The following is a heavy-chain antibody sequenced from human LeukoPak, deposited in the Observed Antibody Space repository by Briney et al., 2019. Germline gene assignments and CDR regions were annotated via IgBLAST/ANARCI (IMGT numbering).Heavy chain of an antibody. D-gene: IGHD6-6*01. J-gene: IGHJ5*02. V-gene: IGHV4-61*02. CDR1: GGSISSSSYY. CDR3: ARVFPFEYSSSSVWFDP. Sequence: SETLSLTCTVSGGSISSSSYYWSWIRQPAGKGLEWIRRIYTSGSTNYNPSLKSRVTMSVDTSKNQFSLKLSSVTAADTAVYYCARVFPFEYSSSSVWFDPWGQGTLVTVSS. CDR2: IYTSGST.